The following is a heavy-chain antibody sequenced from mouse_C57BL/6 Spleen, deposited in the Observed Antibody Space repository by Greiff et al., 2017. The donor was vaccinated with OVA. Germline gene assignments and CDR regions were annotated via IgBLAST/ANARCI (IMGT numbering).Heavy chain of an antibody. D-gene: IGHD2-3*01. CDR1: GYTFTDYY. V-gene: IGHV1-26*01. J-gene: IGHJ1*03. Sequence: VQLQQSGPELVKPGASVKISCKASGYTFTDYYMNWVKQSHGKSLEWIGDINPNNGGTSYNQKFKGKATLTVDKSSSTAYMELRSLTSEDSAVYYCAREGLLRAWYFDVWGTGTTVTVSS. CDR2: INPNNGGT. CDR3: AREGLLRAWYFDV.